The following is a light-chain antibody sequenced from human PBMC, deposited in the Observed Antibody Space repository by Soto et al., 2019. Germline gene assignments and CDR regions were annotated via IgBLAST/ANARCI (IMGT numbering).Light chain of an antibody. Sequence: QSVLTQPPSVSAAPGQKVTISCSGSSSNIGNNYVSWYQQLPGTAPKLLIYDSNKRPSGIPDRFSGSKSGTSATLGITGLQGGDEADYYCGTWDSSLSAVVFGGGTKLTVL. CDR2: DSN. J-gene: IGLJ2*01. CDR3: GTWDSSLSAVV. V-gene: IGLV1-51*01. CDR1: SSNIGNNY.